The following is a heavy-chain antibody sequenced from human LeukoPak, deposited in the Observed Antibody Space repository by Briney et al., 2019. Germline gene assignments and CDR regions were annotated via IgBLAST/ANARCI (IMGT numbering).Heavy chain of an antibody. D-gene: IGHD5-18*01. J-gene: IGHJ4*02. CDR1: GYTFTSYD. V-gene: IGHV1-8*01. CDR3: ARERDDSYGSLDY. Sequence: GASVKVSCKATGYTFTSYDINWVRQATGQGLEWMGWMNPNSGNTGYAQKFQGRVTITRNTSASTAYMELSSLRSEDAAVYYCARERDDSYGSLDYWGQGTLVTVSS. CDR2: MNPNSGNT.